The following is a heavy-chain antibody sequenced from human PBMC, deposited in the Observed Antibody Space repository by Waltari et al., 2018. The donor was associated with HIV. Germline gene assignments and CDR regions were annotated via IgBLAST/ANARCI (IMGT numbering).Heavy chain of an antibody. D-gene: IGHD3-22*01. V-gene: IGHV3-30*18. J-gene: IGHJ4*02. CDR3: AKDREYYDKSGYYKIDY. Sequence: QVQLVESGGGVVQPGRSLRLSCAASGFTFSSYGMHWVRQAPGNGLACVAVISYDGSSKYSADAVKGRFTISRDNSKNTLYLQMNSLRAEDTAVYYCAKDREYYDKSGYYKIDYWGQGTLVTVSS. CDR1: GFTFSSYG. CDR2: ISYDGSSK.